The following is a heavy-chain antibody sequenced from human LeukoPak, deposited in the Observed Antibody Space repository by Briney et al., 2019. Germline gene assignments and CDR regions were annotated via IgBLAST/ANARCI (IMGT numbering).Heavy chain of an antibody. D-gene: IGHD3-3*01. CDR1: GYTFTSYG. CDR3: ARALDFWIPHYYYMDV. Sequence: ASVKVSCKASGYTFTSYGISWVRQAPGQGLEWMGWISADNGNTNYAQKLQGRVTMTTDTSTSTAYMELRSLRSDDTAVYYCARALDFWIPHYYYMDVWGKGTTVTVSS. J-gene: IGHJ6*03. V-gene: IGHV1-18*01. CDR2: ISADNGNT.